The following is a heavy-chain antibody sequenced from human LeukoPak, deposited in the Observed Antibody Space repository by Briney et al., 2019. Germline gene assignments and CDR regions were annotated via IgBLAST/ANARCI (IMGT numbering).Heavy chain of an antibody. D-gene: IGHD1-1*01. Sequence: SETLSLTCAVYGGSFSGYYWSWIRQPPGKGLEWIGEINHSGSTNYNPSLKSRVTISVDTSKNQISLKLSSVTAADTAVYYCARGPNWSSIDYWGQGTLVTVSS. J-gene: IGHJ4*02. CDR2: INHSGST. V-gene: IGHV4-34*01. CDR3: ARGPNWSSIDY. CDR1: GGSFSGYY.